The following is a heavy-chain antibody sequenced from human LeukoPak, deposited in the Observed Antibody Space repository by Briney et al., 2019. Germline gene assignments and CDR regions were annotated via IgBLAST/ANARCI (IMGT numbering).Heavy chain of an antibody. CDR1: GFTFDDYA. J-gene: IGHJ4*02. Sequence: GGSLRLSCAASGFTFDDYAMHWVRQAPGKGLEWVSLISWDGGSTYYADSVKGRFTISRDNSKNSLYLQMNSLRAEDTALYYCAKDSRDGYNLDYWGQGTLVTVSS. D-gene: IGHD5-24*01. CDR2: ISWDGGST. CDR3: AKDSRDGYNLDY. V-gene: IGHV3-43D*03.